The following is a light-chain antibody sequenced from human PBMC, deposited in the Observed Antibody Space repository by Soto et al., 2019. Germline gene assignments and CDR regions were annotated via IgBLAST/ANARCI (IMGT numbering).Light chain of an antibody. Sequence: SYELTQPPSVSVAPGQTARIPCGGDNIGSKSVYWYQQKPGQAPVLVVYDHSDRPSGIPERFSGSNSGNTATLSITRVGAGDEADYYCQVWDSSSDHVVFGGGTKLTVL. J-gene: IGLJ2*01. CDR2: DHS. CDR1: NIGSKS. CDR3: QVWDSSSDHVV. V-gene: IGLV3-21*02.